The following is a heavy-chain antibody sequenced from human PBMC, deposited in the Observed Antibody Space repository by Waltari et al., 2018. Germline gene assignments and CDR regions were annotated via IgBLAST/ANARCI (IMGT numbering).Heavy chain of an antibody. V-gene: IGHV1-69*12. J-gene: IGHJ5*02. CDR2: IIPIFGTA. Sequence: QVQLVQSGAGVKKPGSSVTVSCKASGATFSSYAISWVRQAPGQGLDWMGGIIPIFGTANYAQKFQGRVTITADESTSTAYMELSSLRSEDTAVYYCASSGSYYGWFDPWGQGTLVTVSS. CDR1: GATFSSYA. D-gene: IGHD1-26*01. CDR3: ASSGSYYGWFDP.